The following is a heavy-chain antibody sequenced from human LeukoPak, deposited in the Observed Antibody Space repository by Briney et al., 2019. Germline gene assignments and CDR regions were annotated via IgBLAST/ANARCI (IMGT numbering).Heavy chain of an antibody. J-gene: IGHJ6*03. CDR2: IRYDGSNK. CDR3: ANVATSRGYYYYMDV. D-gene: IGHD5-12*01. V-gene: IGHV3-30*02. Sequence: GGSLRLSCAASGFTFSSYGMHWVRQAPGKGLEWVAFIRYDGSNKYYADSVKGRFTISRDNSKNTLCLQMNSLRAEDTAVYYCANVATSRGYYYYMDVWGKGTTVTISS. CDR1: GFTFSSYG.